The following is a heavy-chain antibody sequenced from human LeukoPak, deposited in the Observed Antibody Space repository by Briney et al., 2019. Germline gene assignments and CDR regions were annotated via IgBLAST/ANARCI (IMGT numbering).Heavy chain of an antibody. D-gene: IGHD3-16*01. CDR3: ARQVYDYVSYYYYYMDV. J-gene: IGHJ6*03. CDR2: INHSGST. Sequence: SETLSLTCAVYGGSFSGYYWSWIRQPPGKGLEWIGEINHSGSTNYNPSLKSRVTISVDTSKNQFSLKLSSVTAADTAVYYCARQVYDYVSYYYYYMDVWGKGTTVTVSS. CDR1: GGSFSGYY. V-gene: IGHV4-34*01.